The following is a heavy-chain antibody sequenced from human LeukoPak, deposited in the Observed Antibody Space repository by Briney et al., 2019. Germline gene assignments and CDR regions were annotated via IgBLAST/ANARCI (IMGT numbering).Heavy chain of an antibody. CDR2: IYWDDDM. J-gene: IGHJ3*02. CDR3: AHKRFGSYGSGWIDAFDI. CDR1: GFSLSTSGVG. V-gene: IGHV2-5*02. D-gene: IGHD6-25*01. Sequence: SGPTLVNPTQTLMVTCTFSGFSLSTSGVGVGWIRQPPGKALEWLALIYWDDDMRYSPSLKSRLTITKDTSKNQVVLTMTNMDPVDTATYYCAHKRFGSYGSGWIDAFDIWGQGTMVIVSS.